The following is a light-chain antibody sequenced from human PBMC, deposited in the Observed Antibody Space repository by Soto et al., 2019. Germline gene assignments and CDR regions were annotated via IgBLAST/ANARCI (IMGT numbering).Light chain of an antibody. J-gene: IGLJ2*01. CDR3: QVWDASNDLHIL. Sequence: SYELTQPPSVSVAPGXTXXXTXGGKNIGSKSVHWYQQKSGQAHVLVVYDDSDRPSGIPERFSGSNSGNTATLTISRVEAGDEADYYCQVWDASNDLHILFGGGTKLTVL. CDR1: NIGSKS. CDR2: DDS. V-gene: IGLV3-21*02.